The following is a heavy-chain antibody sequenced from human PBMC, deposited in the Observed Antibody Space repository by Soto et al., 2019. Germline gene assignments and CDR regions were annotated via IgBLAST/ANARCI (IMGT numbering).Heavy chain of an antibody. CDR3: AREFGAFNWFDP. D-gene: IGHD3-10*01. J-gene: IGHJ5*02. CDR2: INAGNGNT. V-gene: IGHV1-3*01. CDR1: GYTFTSYA. Sequence: QVQLVQSGAEVKKPGASVKVSCKASGYTFTSYAMHWVRQAPGQRLEWMGWINAGNGNTKYSQKFHGRVTITRDTSASTAYMELSSLRSEDTAVYYCAREFGAFNWFDPWGQGTLVTVSS.